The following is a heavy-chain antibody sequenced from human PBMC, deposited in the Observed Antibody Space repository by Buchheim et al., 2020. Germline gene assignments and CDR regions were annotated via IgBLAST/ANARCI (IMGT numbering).Heavy chain of an antibody. D-gene: IGHD3-22*01. V-gene: IGHV4-31*03. J-gene: IGHJ4*02. Sequence: QVQLQESGPGLVKPSQTLSLTCTVSGGSISSGGSYYWSWIRQHPGKGLEWIGKINHSGSTNYNPSLKTRVSISVDASKNQFSLKLSSVTAADTAVYYCARFYDSSGYYEDTWGQGTL. CDR3: ARFYDSSGYYEDT. CDR2: INHSGST. CDR1: GGSISSGGSYY.